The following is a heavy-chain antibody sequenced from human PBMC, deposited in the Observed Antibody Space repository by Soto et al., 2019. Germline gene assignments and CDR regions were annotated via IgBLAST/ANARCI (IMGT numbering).Heavy chain of an antibody. CDR3: AHSNYDFWSGRDGMDV. D-gene: IGHD3-3*01. CDR1: GFSLSTSGVG. CDR2: IYWDDDK. J-gene: IGHJ6*02. Sequence: QITLKESGPTLVKPTQTLTLTCTFSGFSLSTSGVGVGWIRQPPGKALEWLALIYWDDDKRYSPSLKSRLTITKDTSKNQVVLTMTNMDPVDTATYYCAHSNYDFWSGRDGMDVWGQGTTVTVSS. V-gene: IGHV2-5*02.